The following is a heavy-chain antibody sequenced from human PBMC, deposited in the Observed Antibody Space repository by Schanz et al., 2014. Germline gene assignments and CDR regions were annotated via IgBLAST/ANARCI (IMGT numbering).Heavy chain of an antibody. CDR3: AKAEYDILTDSYSRLDP. D-gene: IGHD3-9*01. CDR2: ISVYTGNT. J-gene: IGHJ5*02. CDR1: GYTFTTYA. Sequence: QVQLVQSGSEVKNPGASVRVSCKASGYTFTTYAMSWVRQAPGQGLEWVGWISVYTGNTKYGQKVQGRVTMTADTSTNTAYMELRSLRSDDTAVYYCAKAEYDILTDSYSRLDPWGQGTLVTVSS. V-gene: IGHV1-18*01.